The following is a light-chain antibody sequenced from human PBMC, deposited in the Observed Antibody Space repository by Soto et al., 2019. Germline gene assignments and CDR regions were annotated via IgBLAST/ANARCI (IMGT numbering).Light chain of an antibody. V-gene: IGKV3-20*01. CDR2: GAS. CDR1: QSVSSSY. Sequence: EIVLTQSPGTLSLSPGERATLSCRASQSVSSSYLAWYQQKPGQAPRLLIYGASSRATGIPDRFSGSGSGTDFTLTISRLEPEDFAVYYCRKYGSSQWTFGQGTKLDIK. CDR3: RKYGSSQWT. J-gene: IGKJ1*01.